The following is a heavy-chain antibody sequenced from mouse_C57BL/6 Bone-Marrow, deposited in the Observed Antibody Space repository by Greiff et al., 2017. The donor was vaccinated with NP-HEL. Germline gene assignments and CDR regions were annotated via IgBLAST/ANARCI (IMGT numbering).Heavy chain of an antibody. Sequence: VQLQQPGAELVKPGASVKMSCKASGYTFTSYWITWVKQRPGQGLEWIGDIYPGSGSTNYNEKFKSKATLTVDTSSSTAYMQLSSLTAEDAAVYYCAGVRSRYYAMDYWGQGTSVTVSS. CDR3: AGVRSRYYAMDY. J-gene: IGHJ4*01. CDR2: IYPGSGST. D-gene: IGHD1-1*01. CDR1: GYTFTSYW. V-gene: IGHV1-55*01.